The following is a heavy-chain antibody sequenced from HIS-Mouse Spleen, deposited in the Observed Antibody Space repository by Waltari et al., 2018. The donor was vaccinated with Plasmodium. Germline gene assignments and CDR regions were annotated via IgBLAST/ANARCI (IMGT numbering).Heavy chain of an antibody. J-gene: IGHJ4*02. CDR2: MSDDGRNK. Sequence: VQLVESGGGVFGPGRSLRFSGFASAFACSSYAMHWVRQAPGKGREWVAVMSDDGRNKNYADSVKGRVTISRDNSKDTLYLQRNSLRAEDTAVYYCAGDRRLAFDYWGQGTLVTVSS. CDR1: AFACSSYA. CDR3: AGDRRLAFDY. D-gene: IGHD2-15*01. V-gene: IGHV3-30*04.